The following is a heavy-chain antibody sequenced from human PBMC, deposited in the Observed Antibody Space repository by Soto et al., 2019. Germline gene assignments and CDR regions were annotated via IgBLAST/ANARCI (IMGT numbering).Heavy chain of an antibody. D-gene: IGHD6-19*01. V-gene: IGHV1-46*01. J-gene: IGHJ6*02. Sequence: QVQLVQSGAEVKKPGASVKVSCKASGYTFTSYYMHWVRQAPGQGLEWMGIINPSGGSTSYAQKFQGRVTMTRDTSTSTVYMELSSVRSGDTAVYYCARDQPEYSSGWYPGDYYYYYGMDVWGQGTTVTVSS. CDR2: INPSGGST. CDR1: GYTFTSYY. CDR3: ARDQPEYSSGWYPGDYYYYYGMDV.